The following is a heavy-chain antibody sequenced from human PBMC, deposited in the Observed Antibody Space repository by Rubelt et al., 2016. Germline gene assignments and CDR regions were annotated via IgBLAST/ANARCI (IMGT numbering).Heavy chain of an antibody. CDR3: ARDLWGPNYAMDV. Sequence: EVQLVESGGGVVKPGGSLRLSCAASGFTFSTAWMSWVRQVPGKGLEWVSSIGSVGDHIYYADSVKGRFTISRDNDENSLYLQMHSPRADDTAIYYCARDLWGPNYAMDVWGQGTTVTVSS. D-gene: IGHD2-21*01. CDR1: GFTFSTAW. J-gene: IGHJ6*02. V-gene: IGHV3-21*06. CDR2: IGSVGDHI.